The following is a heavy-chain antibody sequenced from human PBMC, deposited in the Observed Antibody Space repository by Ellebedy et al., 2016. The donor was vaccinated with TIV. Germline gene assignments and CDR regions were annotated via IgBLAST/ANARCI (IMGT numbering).Heavy chain of an antibody. V-gene: IGHV1-2*02. CDR2: INPNSGDT. J-gene: IGHJ4*02. D-gene: IGHD3-16*01. CDR1: GYTFTGYY. Sequence: AASVKVSCKASGYTFTGYYIHWVRQAPAQGLEWMGWINPNSGDTNYPQKFQDRVTMTRDTSINTAYMELSSLRSDDTAVYYCATYGGGFDYWGQGTLVTVSS. CDR3: ATYGGGFDY.